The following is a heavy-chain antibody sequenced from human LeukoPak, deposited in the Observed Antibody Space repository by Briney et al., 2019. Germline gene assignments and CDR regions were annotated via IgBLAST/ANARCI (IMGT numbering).Heavy chain of an antibody. V-gene: IGHV1-69*05. CDR3: ARSNWNDDYYFDY. J-gene: IGHJ4*02. D-gene: IGHD1-1*01. CDR1: GGTFSSYA. Sequence: GASVKVSCKASGGTFSSYAISWVRQAPGQGLEWMGRIIPIFGTANYAQKFQGRVTITTDESTSTAYMELSSLRSEDTAVYYCARSNWNDDYYFDYWGPGTLVTVSS. CDR2: IIPIFGTA.